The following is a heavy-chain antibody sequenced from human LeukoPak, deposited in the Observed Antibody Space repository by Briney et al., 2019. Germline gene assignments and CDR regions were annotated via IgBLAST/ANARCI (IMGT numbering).Heavy chain of an antibody. CDR2: IYYSGST. D-gene: IGHD6-19*01. J-gene: IGHJ4*02. CDR3: ANHAVAGTGGYYFDY. CDR1: GGSISSSSYY. Sequence: SETLSLTCTVSGGSISSSSYYWGWIRQPPGKGLEWIGSIYYSGSTYYNPSLKSRVTISVDTSKNQFSLKLSSVTAADTAVYYCANHAVAGTGGYYFDYWGQGTLVTVSS. V-gene: IGHV4-39*01.